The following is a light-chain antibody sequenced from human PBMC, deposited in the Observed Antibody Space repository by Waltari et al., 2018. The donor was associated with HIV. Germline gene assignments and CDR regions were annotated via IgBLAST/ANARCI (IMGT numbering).Light chain of an antibody. CDR2: INN. CDR3: STWDDSLKGVL. V-gene: IGLV1-44*01. J-gene: IGLJ2*01. CDR1: SSQIGSTT. Sequence: QSVLTHPPSASGTPGQIATTSCSRGSSQIGSTTVHWYRPLPRPAPKLLIYINNQRPSGVPDRFSGSKSGTSASLAISGLQSEDEADYYCSTWDDSLKGVLFGGGTKLTVL.